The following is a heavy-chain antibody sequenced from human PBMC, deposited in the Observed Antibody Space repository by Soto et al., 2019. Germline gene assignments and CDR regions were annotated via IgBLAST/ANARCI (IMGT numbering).Heavy chain of an antibody. D-gene: IGHD2-15*01. CDR3: AAPREGRWLVFDH. CDR2: GSKDGLDR. J-gene: IGHJ4*02. Sequence: PGGALRLSCVVSGFTFSDFGMHWVRQSPGEGLAWVASGSKDGLDRYYSESVKGRFTISRDDSKNTRFLQMNSLKVEDTAAYFCAAPREGRWLVFDHWDQRTLGTVSS. V-gene: IGHV3-30*19. CDR1: GFTFSDFG.